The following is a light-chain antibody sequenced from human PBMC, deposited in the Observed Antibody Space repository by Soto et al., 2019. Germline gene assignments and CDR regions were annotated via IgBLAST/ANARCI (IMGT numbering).Light chain of an antibody. Sequence: EVVMTQSPASLSASPVEMVKLYFISSQNIRSSLAWYQQRPGQAPRLLIYDASTRATGIPPRFSGGGSGTEFTVTIRSLQSEDFAIYYCQQYDIWPPYNCGQGTKGDIK. J-gene: IGKJ2*01. CDR3: QQYDIWPPYN. V-gene: IGKV3-15*01. CDR2: DAS. CDR1: QNIRSS.